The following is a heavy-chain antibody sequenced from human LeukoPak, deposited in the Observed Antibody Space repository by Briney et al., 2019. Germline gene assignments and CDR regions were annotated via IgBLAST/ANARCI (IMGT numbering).Heavy chain of an antibody. CDR1: GFTFSSYA. CDR2: ISSNGGST. Sequence: PGGSLRLSCSASGFTFSSYAMHWVRQAPGKGLEYVSAISSNGGSTYYADSVKDRFTISRDNSKNTLYLQMSGLRAEDTAVYYCVKDWGVVVITMGLDYGGQGTLVTVSS. J-gene: IGHJ4*02. D-gene: IGHD3-22*01. V-gene: IGHV3-64D*06. CDR3: VKDWGVVVITMGLDY.